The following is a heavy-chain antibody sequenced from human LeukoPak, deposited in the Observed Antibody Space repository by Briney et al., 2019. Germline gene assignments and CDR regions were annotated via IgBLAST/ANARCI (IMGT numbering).Heavy chain of an antibody. Sequence: GESLKISCKGSGYRIIDYWIGWVRQVPGKGLEWMGIVYPGDSDTRYSPSFQGQVTISVDKSISAAYLQWSRLKASDTAIYYCARRGWYNYNYYGMDVWGKGTTVTVSS. D-gene: IGHD1-1*01. V-gene: IGHV5-51*01. CDR1: GYRIIDYW. CDR2: VYPGDSDT. J-gene: IGHJ6*04. CDR3: ARRGWYNYNYYGMDV.